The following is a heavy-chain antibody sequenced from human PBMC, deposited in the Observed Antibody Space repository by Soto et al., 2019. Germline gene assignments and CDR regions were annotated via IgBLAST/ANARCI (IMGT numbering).Heavy chain of an antibody. V-gene: IGHV4-31*03. CDR3: ARGGYYYENSGQNAYDY. D-gene: IGHD3-22*01. CDR1: GVSISSGGYY. Sequence: TLSLTCPVSGVSISSGGYYWSWIREHPGKGLEWIGYIYYGGSTHYNPSLKSRATISGDTSKNQFSLKLSSVTAADTAVYYCARGGYYYENSGQNAYDYWGQGIMVTVPQ. CDR2: IYYGGST. J-gene: IGHJ4*01.